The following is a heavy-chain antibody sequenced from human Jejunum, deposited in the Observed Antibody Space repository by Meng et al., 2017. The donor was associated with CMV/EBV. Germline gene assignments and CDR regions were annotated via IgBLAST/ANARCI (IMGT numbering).Heavy chain of an antibody. CDR1: GFTFSNYW. CDR2: IRDDGGET. V-gene: IGHV3-7*01. Sequence: CSASGFTFSNYWMPWVRQAPGKGLGWVANIRDDGGETYYVDSVNDRFTIARDNAKNSLYLQMNSLRAEDTAVYYCARRRNSNWFDYWGQGTLVTVSS. D-gene: IGHD4-11*01. J-gene: IGHJ4*02. CDR3: ARRRNSNWFDY.